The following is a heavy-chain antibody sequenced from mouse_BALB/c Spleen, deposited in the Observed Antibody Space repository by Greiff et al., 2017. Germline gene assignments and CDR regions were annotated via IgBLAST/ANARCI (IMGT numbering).Heavy chain of an antibody. CDR1: GYSITSGYY. CDR2: ISYDGSN. D-gene: IGHD2-4*01. J-gene: IGHJ3*01. CDR3: AGYDYDRGAWFAY. V-gene: IGHV3-6*02. Sequence: EVQRVESGPGLVKPSQSLSLTCSVTGYSITSGYYWNWIRQFPGNKLEWMGYISYDGSNNYNPSLKNRISITRDTSKNQFFLKLNSVTTEDTATYYCAGYDYDRGAWFAYWGQGTLVTVSA.